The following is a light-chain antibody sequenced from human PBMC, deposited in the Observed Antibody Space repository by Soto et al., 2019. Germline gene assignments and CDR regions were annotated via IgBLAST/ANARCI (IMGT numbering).Light chain of an antibody. J-gene: IGLJ2*01. CDR1: SSNVGSNY. V-gene: IGLV1-47*01. Sequence: QSVLTQPPSASGTPGQTVTISCSGSSSNVGSNYVFWYQQFPGMAPKLLIYRNDQRPSAVPDRFSGSKSGTSASLAISGLRSEDEADYYCAVWDDSLSGRVFGGGTKLTVL. CDR3: AVWDDSLSGRV. CDR2: RND.